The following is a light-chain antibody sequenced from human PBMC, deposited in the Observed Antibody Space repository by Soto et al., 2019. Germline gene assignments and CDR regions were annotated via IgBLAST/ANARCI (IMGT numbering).Light chain of an antibody. CDR2: EVI. CDR3: SSYSGSDNFVV. CDR1: SSDVGGYNF. Sequence: QSALTQPPSASGSPGQSVTISCAGTSSDVGGYNFVSWYQQHPGKVPKLVIYEVIKRPSGVPDRFSGSKSGNTASLTVSGLHAEDEADYYCSSYSGSDNFVVFGGGTKLTVL. J-gene: IGLJ2*01. V-gene: IGLV2-8*01.